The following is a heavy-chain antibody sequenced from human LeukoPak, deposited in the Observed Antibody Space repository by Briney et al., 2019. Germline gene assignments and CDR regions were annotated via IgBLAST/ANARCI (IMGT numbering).Heavy chain of an antibody. CDR3: AKCGHSSRWSRIDALDI. J-gene: IGHJ3*02. CDR2: ISGSGGST. D-gene: IGHD6-13*01. CDR1: GFTFSSYA. V-gene: IGHV3-23*01. Sequence: PGWSLRLSCSASGFTFSSYAMSWFRQPPGKGLEWVLVISGSGGSTYYTASLKGRFTISRDTSKNTFYLQMNSLRAEDTAVYYCAKCGHSSRWSRIDALDIWGQGTMVTVSS.